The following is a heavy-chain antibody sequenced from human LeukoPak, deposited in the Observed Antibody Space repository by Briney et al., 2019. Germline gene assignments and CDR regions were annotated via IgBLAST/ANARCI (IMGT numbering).Heavy chain of an antibody. V-gene: IGHV3-21*01. Sequence: GGSLRLSCAASGFTFSSYSMNWVRQAPGKGLEWVSSISSSSSYIYYADSVKGRFTISRDNSKNTLYLQMNNLRPEDTAVYYCAKASIGSRESSSYWGQGTLVTVSS. CDR1: GFTFSSYS. D-gene: IGHD6-6*01. CDR2: ISSSSSYI. CDR3: AKASIGSRESSSY. J-gene: IGHJ4*02.